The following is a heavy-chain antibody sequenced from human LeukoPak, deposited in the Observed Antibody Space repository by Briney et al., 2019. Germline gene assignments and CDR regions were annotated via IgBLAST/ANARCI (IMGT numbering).Heavy chain of an antibody. Sequence: GALRLSCAASGFTFSSYGMSWVRQAPGKGLEWVSAISGSGGSTYYADSVKGRFTISRDNAKNSLYLQMNSLRAEDTAVYYCAREFRGVISYFDYWGQGTLVTVSS. CDR3: AREFRGVISYFDY. CDR2: ISGSGGST. V-gene: IGHV3-23*01. D-gene: IGHD3-16*02. J-gene: IGHJ4*02. CDR1: GFTFSSYG.